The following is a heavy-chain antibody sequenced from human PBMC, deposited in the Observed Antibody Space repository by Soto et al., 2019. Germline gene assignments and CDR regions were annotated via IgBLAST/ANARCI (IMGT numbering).Heavy chain of an antibody. J-gene: IGHJ4*02. V-gene: IGHV3-33*01. CDR2: IWYDGSNK. CDR3: AREGGSDFDY. Sequence: PGGALRLPCAASGCNFRSLGIHWVRQAPGKGLEWVAVIWYDGSNKYYADSVKGRFTISRDNSKNTLYLQMNSLRAEDTAVYYCAREGGSDFDYWGQGTLVTVSS. CDR1: GCNFRSLG. D-gene: IGHD6-19*01.